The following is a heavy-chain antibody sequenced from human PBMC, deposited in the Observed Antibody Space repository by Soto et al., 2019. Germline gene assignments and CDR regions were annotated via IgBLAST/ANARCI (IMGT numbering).Heavy chain of an antibody. Sequence: SEPLSLTCTVSGGSISSGDYYWSWIRQPPGKGLEWIGYIYYSGSTYYNPSLKSRVTISVDTSKNQFSLKLSSVTAADTAVYYCARGHYYDSSGYYYSQYYFDYWGQGTLVTVSS. V-gene: IGHV4-30-4*01. CDR1: GGSISSGDYY. CDR2: IYYSGST. J-gene: IGHJ4*02. CDR3: ARGHYYDSSGYYYSQYYFDY. D-gene: IGHD3-22*01.